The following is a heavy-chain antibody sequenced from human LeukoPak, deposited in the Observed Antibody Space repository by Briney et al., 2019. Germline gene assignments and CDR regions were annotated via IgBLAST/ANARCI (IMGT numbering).Heavy chain of an antibody. V-gene: IGHV3-48*01. Sequence: PGGSLRLSCAASGFTFSSYSMNWVRQAPGKGPEWLSYINSKSDDIYHADSVKGRFTVSRDNAKNSLYLQMNSLRAEDTAVYYCARLLGYYYFDYWGQGTLVTVSS. CDR3: ARLLGYYYFDY. J-gene: IGHJ4*02. CDR1: GFTFSSYS. D-gene: IGHD3-22*01. CDR2: INSKSDDI.